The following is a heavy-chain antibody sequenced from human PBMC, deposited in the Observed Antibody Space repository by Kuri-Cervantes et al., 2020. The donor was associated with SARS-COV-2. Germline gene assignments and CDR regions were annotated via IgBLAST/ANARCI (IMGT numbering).Heavy chain of an antibody. Sequence: SVKVSCKASGVTFTRDTINWVRQAPGQGLEWMGRIIPGLGVTNYARKFQGRVTITADKSTNTAYMDLNSLTSEDTAVYYCARDRSAWPFDYWGQETLVTVSS. CDR3: ARDRSAWPFDY. CDR1: GVTFTRDT. CDR2: IIPGLGVT. V-gene: IGHV1-69*04. D-gene: IGHD6-19*01. J-gene: IGHJ4*02.